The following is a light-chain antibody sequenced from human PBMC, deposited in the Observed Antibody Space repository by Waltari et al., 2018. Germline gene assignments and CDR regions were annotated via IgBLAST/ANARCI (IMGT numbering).Light chain of an antibody. J-gene: IGKJ1*01. CDR3: MQARQTPWT. CDR1: QSLLHSSGYTF. V-gene: IGKV2-28*01. Sequence: DIVMTQSPLSLPVSPGEPASISCRSSQSLLHSSGYTFLDWYLQKPGHSPQLLIYLVSNRACGVPDRFSGSGAGTDFTLKISRVEAEDVGVYYCMQARQTPWTFGQGTKVEIK. CDR2: LVS.